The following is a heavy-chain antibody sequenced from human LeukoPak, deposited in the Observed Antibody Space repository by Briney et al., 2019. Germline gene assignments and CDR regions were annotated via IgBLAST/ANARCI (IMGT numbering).Heavy chain of an antibody. J-gene: IGHJ1*01. CDR2: ISYDGSNK. CDR3: AKSPPVVVVVAATLVQH. V-gene: IGHV3-30-3*02. Sequence: GGSLRLSCAASGFTFSSYAMHWVRQAPGKGLEWVAVISYDGSNKYYADSVKGRFTISRDNSKNTLYLQMNSLRAEDTAVYYCAKSPPVVVVVAATLVQHWGQGTLVTVSS. CDR1: GFTFSSYA. D-gene: IGHD2-15*01.